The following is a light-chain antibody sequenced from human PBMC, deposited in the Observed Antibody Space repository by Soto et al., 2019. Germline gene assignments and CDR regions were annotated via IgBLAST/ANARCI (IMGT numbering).Light chain of an antibody. V-gene: IGLV2-14*01. J-gene: IGLJ1*01. CDR3: SSYTSSSTLFYV. CDR1: SSDVGGYNY. CDR2: DVS. Sequence: QSVQTQPASVSGSPGQSITISCTGTSSDVGGYNYVSWYQQHPGKAPKLMIYDVSNRPSGVSNRFSGSKSGNTASLTISGLQAEDEADYYCSSYTSSSTLFYVFGTGTKLTVL.